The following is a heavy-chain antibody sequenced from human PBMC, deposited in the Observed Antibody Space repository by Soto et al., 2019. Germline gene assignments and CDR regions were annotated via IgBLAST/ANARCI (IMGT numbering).Heavy chain of an antibody. J-gene: IGHJ4*02. Sequence: QVQLVESGGGVVQPGRSLRLSCAASGFTLSTYVMQWVRQAPGKGLGWVTVIWYDESYEYYADSVKGRFTISRDNSKNTLYLQMNSLRVEDTAVYYCARGVGAFPRFDYWGQGTLVTVSS. CDR1: GFTLSTYV. V-gene: IGHV3-33*01. CDR2: IWYDESYE. CDR3: ARGVGAFPRFDY. D-gene: IGHD1-26*01.